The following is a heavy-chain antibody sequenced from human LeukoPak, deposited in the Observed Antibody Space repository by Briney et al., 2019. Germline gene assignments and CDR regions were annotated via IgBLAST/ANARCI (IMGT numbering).Heavy chain of an antibody. CDR1: GGTFSSYA. Sequence: ASVTVSCTASGGTFSSYAISWVRQAPGQGLEWMGGIIPIFGTANYAQKFQGRVTITADESTSTAYMELSSLRSEDTAVYYCAREFYSNYVMGYGMDVWGQGTTVTVSS. CDR2: IIPIFGTA. D-gene: IGHD4-11*01. CDR3: AREFYSNYVMGYGMDV. V-gene: IGHV1-69*13. J-gene: IGHJ6*02.